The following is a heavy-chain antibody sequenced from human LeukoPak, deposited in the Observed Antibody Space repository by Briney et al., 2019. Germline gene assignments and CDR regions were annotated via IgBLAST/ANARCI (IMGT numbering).Heavy chain of an antibody. Sequence: SETLSLPCTVSGGSVSSGHDYWSWIRQPPGKGLEWIGYIYYSGSTNYSPSLKSRVTISADTSKNQFSLKLTSVTVADTAVYYCARNYGDSLYYFDYWGQGTLVTVSS. CDR3: ARNYGDSLYYFDY. CDR1: GGSVSSGHDY. D-gene: IGHD4-17*01. CDR2: IYYSGST. V-gene: IGHV4-61*01. J-gene: IGHJ4*02.